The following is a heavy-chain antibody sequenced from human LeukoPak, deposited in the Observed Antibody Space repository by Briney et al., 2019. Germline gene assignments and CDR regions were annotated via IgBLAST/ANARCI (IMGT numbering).Heavy chain of an antibody. CDR2: ISSSSSYI. J-gene: IGHJ4*02. CDR1: GFPFSSYS. Sequence: GGSLRLSCAASGFPFSSYSMNWVRQAPGKGLEWVSSISSSSSYIYYADSVEGRFTISRDNAKNSLFLQMNSLRAEDTAVCYCARDQGWEPTFHFDSWGPGILVTVSS. CDR3: ARDQGWEPTFHFDS. V-gene: IGHV3-21*01. D-gene: IGHD1-26*01.